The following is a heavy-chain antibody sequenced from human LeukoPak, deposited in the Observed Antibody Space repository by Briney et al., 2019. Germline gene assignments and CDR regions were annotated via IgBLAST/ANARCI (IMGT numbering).Heavy chain of an antibody. V-gene: IGHV5-51*01. D-gene: IGHD6-13*01. CDR1: GYRFTIYG. J-gene: IGHJ4*02. CDR2: IYPGDSDT. CDR3: ARRSDSSNWYFYY. Sequence: GESLKISCKGSGYRFTIYGIGSVRQMPGTGLEWMGIIYPGDSDTRYSPSFQGQVTISADKSISTAYLQWSSLEASDTTLYYCARRSDSSNWYFYYWGQGTLVTVSS.